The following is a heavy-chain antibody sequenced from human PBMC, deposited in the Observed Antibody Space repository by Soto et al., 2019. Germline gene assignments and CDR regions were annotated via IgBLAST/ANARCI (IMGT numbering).Heavy chain of an antibody. CDR3: ARDGVAAGLYLDN. Sequence: VGSLRLSCAASGFVFRSYWMSWVRQAPGKGLEWVANINQDGSEKYYVDSVRGRFIISRDNAENSLYLQMNSLRAEDTALYYCARDGVAAGLYLDNWGQGTLVTVSS. CDR1: GFVFRSYW. CDR2: INQDGSEK. V-gene: IGHV3-7*01. J-gene: IGHJ4*02. D-gene: IGHD6-19*01.